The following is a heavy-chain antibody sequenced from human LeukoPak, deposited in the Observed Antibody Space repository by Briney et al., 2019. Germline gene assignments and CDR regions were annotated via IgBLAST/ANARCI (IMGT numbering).Heavy chain of an antibody. Sequence: SETLSLTCAVYGESFRAYYWSWIRQPPGKGLEWIGEINHSGNASYNPSLKSRVTMSVDTSKSQFSLKLTSVTAADTAVYYCAGWHCNSISCGRGFDYWGQGTLVTVSS. CDR1: GESFRAYY. D-gene: IGHD2-2*01. CDR2: INHSGNA. J-gene: IGHJ4*02. V-gene: IGHV4-34*01. CDR3: AGWHCNSISCGRGFDY.